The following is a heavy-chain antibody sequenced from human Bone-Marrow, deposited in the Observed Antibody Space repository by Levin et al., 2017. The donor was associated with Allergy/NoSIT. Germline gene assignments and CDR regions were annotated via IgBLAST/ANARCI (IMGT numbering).Heavy chain of an antibody. CDR2: LYSGAST. J-gene: IGHJ3*02. V-gene: IGHV4-59*01. CDR3: ARALGGDAPDI. Sequence: SETLSLTCTISGGSIGNYYWSWIRQTPGKRLEWIGYLYSGASTNYNPSLKSRVSISVDRSNNQLSLTLRSVTAADTALYYCARALGGDAPDIWGPGTMVTVSS. CDR1: GGSIGNYY. D-gene: IGHD5-24*01.